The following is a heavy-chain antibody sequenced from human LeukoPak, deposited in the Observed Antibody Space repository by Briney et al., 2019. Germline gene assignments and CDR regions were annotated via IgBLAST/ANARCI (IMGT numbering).Heavy chain of an antibody. V-gene: IGHV1-18*01. CDR3: ARDHYYDSSGSFDY. CDR2: ISAYNGNT. CDR1: GYTFTSYG. J-gene: IGHJ4*02. D-gene: IGHD3-22*01. Sequence: ASVKVSCKASGYTFTSYGISWVRQAPGQGLEWMGWISAYNGNTNYAQKLQGRVTMTTDTSTSAAYMELRSLRSDDTAVYYCARDHYYDSSGSFDYWGQGTLVTVSS.